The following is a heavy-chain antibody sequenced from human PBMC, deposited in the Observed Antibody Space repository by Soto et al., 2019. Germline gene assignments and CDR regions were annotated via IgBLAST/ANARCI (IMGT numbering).Heavy chain of an antibody. CDR1: GYSFTGYW. CDR2: IYPGDSDT. V-gene: IGHV5-51*01. Sequence: GESLRISCKGSGYSFTGYWIGWVSQIPGKGLEWMGIIYPGDSDTRYSPSFQGQVTISADKSISTAYLQWSSLKASDTAMYYCARLKQQTTNIDDAFDIWGQGTMVTVSS. CDR3: ARLKQQTTNIDDAFDI. D-gene: IGHD6-13*01. J-gene: IGHJ3*02.